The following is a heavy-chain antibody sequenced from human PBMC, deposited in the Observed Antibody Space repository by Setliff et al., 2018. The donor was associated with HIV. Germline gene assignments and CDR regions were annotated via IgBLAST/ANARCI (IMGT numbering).Heavy chain of an antibody. J-gene: IGHJ4*02. D-gene: IGHD1-26*01. V-gene: IGHV4-39*07. CDR2: ISYTGSG. Sequence: PSETLSLTCTVSGGSISSRNFYWGWIRQPPGKGLEWIGSISYTGSGYYNSSLKSRVTISVDTSRNECSLKLTSVTAADTAGYYCAREVRWELPQGFDHWGQGSQVTVSS. CDR1: GGSISSRNFY. CDR3: AREVRWELPQGFDH.